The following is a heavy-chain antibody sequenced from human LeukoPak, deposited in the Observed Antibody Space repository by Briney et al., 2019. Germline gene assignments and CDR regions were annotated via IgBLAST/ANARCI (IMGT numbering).Heavy chain of an antibody. CDR2: ISSSGSTI. Sequence: GGSLRPSCAASGFTFSSYEMNWVRQAPGKGLEWVSYISSSGSTIYYADSVKGRFTISRDNAKNSLYLQMNSLRAEDTAVYYCARGRGYSGYVGYWGQGTLVTVSS. CDR1: GFTFSSYE. CDR3: ARGRGYSGYVGY. D-gene: IGHD5-12*01. V-gene: IGHV3-48*03. J-gene: IGHJ4*02.